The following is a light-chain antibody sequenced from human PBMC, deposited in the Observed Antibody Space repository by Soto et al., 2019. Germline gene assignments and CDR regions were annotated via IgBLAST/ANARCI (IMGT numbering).Light chain of an antibody. CDR1: TSDIGTYSY. CDR3: CSSTGISTLL. CDR2: EVS. J-gene: IGLJ1*01. Sequence: QSALTQPASVSGSPGQSITISCTGTTSDIGTYSYVSWYQQHAGKAPKLIIYEVSHRPSGVSNRFSGSKSGSTASLTISGLQAEDEAHYCCSSTGISTLLFATGTKATVL. V-gene: IGLV2-14*01.